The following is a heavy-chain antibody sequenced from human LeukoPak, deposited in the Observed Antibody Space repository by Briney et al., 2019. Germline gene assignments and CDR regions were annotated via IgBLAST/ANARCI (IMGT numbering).Heavy chain of an antibody. Sequence: PSETLSLTCAVSGGSISSSNWWGWIRQPPGKGLEWIGYIYYSGSIYSNPSLRSRVTMSVDTSKNQFSLRLNSVTAVDTAVYYCARKPDSRNWFDPWGQGTLVIVSS. CDR2: IYYSGSI. J-gene: IGHJ5*02. CDR3: ARKPDSRNWFDP. V-gene: IGHV4-28*05. D-gene: IGHD6-13*01. CDR1: GGSISSSNW.